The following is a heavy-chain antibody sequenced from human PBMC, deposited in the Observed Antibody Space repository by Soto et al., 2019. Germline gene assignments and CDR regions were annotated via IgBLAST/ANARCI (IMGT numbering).Heavy chain of an antibody. J-gene: IGHJ6*02. Sequence: QVQLVESGGGVVQPGRSLRLSCAASGFTFSSYGMHWVRQAPGKGLEWVAVISYDGSNKYYADSVKGRFTISRDNSKNTLYPQMNRLRAEDTAVYYCAKILQLGDHAYYYYGMDDWGQGTTVTVSS. V-gene: IGHV3-30*18. CDR2: ISYDGSNK. CDR3: AKILQLGDHAYYYYGMDD. D-gene: IGHD2-21*02. CDR1: GFTFSSYG.